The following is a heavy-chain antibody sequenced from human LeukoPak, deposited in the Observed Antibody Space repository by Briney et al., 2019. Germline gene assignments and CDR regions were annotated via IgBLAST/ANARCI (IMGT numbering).Heavy chain of an antibody. CDR3: ARAPADYGDPHFDY. CDR2: IIPIFGTA. Sequence: GASVKVSCKASGGTFSSYAISWVRQAPGQGLECMGGIIPIFGTANYAQKFQGRVTITADKSTSTAYMELSSLRSEDTAVYYCARAPADYGDPHFDYWGQGTLVTVSS. V-gene: IGHV1-69*06. D-gene: IGHD4-17*01. J-gene: IGHJ4*02. CDR1: GGTFSSYA.